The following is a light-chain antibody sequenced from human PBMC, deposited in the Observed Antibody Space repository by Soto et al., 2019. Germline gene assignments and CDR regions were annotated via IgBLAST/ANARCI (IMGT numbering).Light chain of an antibody. Sequence: SYELTQPPSVSVAPGQTARITCGGNNIGSKSVHWYQQKSGQAPVLVVYDDGDRPSGIPERFSGSNSGNTATLTISSVEAGDEADYYCQVWDSTSDHWVFGGGTKLTVL. CDR3: QVWDSTSDHWV. CDR2: DDG. J-gene: IGLJ3*02. V-gene: IGLV3-21*02. CDR1: NIGSKS.